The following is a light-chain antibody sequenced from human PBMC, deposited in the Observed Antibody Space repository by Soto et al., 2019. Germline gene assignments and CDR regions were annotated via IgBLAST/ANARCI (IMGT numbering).Light chain of an antibody. CDR2: DAS. J-gene: IGKJ2*01. V-gene: IGKV3-15*01. CDR1: QSVNSN. CDR3: QQYNNWPPDYT. Sequence: ETVMTQSPATLSVSPGERVTLSCRASQSVNSNLAWYQQRPGQAPRVLIYDASTRATAVPARFSGSGSGTEFTLTISSLQSEDFAVYYCQQYNNWPPDYTCGQGTKLEIK.